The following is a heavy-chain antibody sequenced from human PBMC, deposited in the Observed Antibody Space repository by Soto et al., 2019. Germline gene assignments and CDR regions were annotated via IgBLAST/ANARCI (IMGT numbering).Heavy chain of an antibody. J-gene: IGHJ4*02. D-gene: IGHD3-10*01. V-gene: IGHV3-30-3*01. CDR2: ISYDGSNK. Sequence: QVQLVESGGGVVQPGRSLRLSCAASGFTFSSYAMHWVRQAPGKGLEWVAVISYDGSNKYYADSVKGRFTISRDNSKNTLYLQMNSLRAEDTAVYYCAREAMVRGVIPVGYFGYWGQGTLVTVSS. CDR3: AREAMVRGVIPVGYFGY. CDR1: GFTFSSYA.